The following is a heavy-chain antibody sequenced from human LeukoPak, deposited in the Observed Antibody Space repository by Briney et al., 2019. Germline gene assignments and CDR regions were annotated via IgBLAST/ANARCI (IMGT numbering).Heavy chain of an antibody. D-gene: IGHD4-17*01. CDR2: MDYSGST. V-gene: IGHV4-59*08. CDR1: GGSISSYY. J-gene: IGHJ4*02. Sequence: SSETLSPTCTVSGGSISSYYWSWIRQPPGKGLEWIAYMDYSGSTFYNPSLKSRVSTSVDTSKNQFSLKVRSVTAADTAVYYCARHGGDYTFDYWGQGTLVTVSS. CDR3: ARHGGDYTFDY.